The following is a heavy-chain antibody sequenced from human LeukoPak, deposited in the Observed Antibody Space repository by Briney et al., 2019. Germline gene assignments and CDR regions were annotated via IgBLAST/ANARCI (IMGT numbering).Heavy chain of an antibody. CDR2: IYPGDSDT. D-gene: IGHD1-1*01. J-gene: IGHJ4*02. CDR1: GYSFTSYW. CDR3: ARRENDIAETIDY. V-gene: IGHV5-51*01. Sequence: GDSLKISCKGSGYSFTSYWIGWVRQMPGKGLEWMGIIYPGDSDTRYSPSFQGQVTISADKSISTAYLQWSSLKASDTAMYYCARRENDIAETIDYWGQGTLVTVSS.